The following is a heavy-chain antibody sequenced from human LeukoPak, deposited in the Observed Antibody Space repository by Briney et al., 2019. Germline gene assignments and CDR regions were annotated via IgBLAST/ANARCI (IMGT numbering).Heavy chain of an antibody. CDR1: GFTFSSYW. CDR2: IKEDGSEK. V-gene: IGHV3-7*03. J-gene: IGHJ4*02. Sequence: GGSLRLPCAASGFTFSSYWMNWLRQAPGKGLEWVATIKEDGSEKYYVDSVKGRFTISRDNAKNSLYLQMNSLRVEDTAVYYCARGTATDPGVDYWGQGTLVTVSS. CDR3: ARGTATDPGVDY. D-gene: IGHD3-10*01.